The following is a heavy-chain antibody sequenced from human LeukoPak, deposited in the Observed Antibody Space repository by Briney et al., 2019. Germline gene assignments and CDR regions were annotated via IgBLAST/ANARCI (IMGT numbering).Heavy chain of an antibody. CDR1: GFTFSGYS. D-gene: IGHD3-22*01. CDR2: FGTRSTSV. CDR3: AREVSEGFDF. Sequence: PGRSLRLSCTASGFTFSGYSMNWIRQAPGKGLEWVSSFGTRSTSVYHAGSVKGRFAISRDNAKNSLYLQMNSPRAEDTALYYCAREVSEGFDFWGQGTLVTVSS. V-gene: IGHV3-21*01. J-gene: IGHJ4*02.